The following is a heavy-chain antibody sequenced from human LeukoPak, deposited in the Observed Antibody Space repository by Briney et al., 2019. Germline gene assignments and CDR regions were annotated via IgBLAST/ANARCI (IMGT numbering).Heavy chain of an antibody. J-gene: IGHJ4*02. V-gene: IGHV4-38-2*02. Sequence: PSETLSLTCTVSGYSISSGYYWGWIRQPPGKGLEWIGSIYHSGSTYYNPSLKSRVTISVDTSKNQFSLKLSSVTAADTAVYYCARTSRSYLYYFDYWGQGTLVTVSS. CDR2: IYHSGST. CDR3: ARTSRSYLYYFDY. CDR1: GYSISSGYY. D-gene: IGHD1-26*01.